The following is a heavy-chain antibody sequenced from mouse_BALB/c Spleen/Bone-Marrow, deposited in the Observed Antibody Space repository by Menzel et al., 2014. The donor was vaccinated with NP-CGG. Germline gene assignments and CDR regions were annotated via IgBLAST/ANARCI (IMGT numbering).Heavy chain of an antibody. Sequence: EVQLVESGGGLVRPGGSRKLSCAASGFTFSSFGMHWVRQTPEKGLEWVAYISSGSSTIYYADTVKGRFTISRDSPKNTLFLQMTSLRSEDTAMYYCARRYYGSSFSYFDYWGQGTTLTVPS. CDR3: ARRYYGSSFSYFDY. V-gene: IGHV5-17*02. D-gene: IGHD1-1*01. J-gene: IGHJ2*01. CDR2: ISSGSSTI. CDR1: GFTFSSFG.